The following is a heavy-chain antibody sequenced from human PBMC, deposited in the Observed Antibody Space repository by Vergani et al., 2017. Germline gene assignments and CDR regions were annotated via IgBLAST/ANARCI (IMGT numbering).Heavy chain of an antibody. CDR2: ISGSGGST. V-gene: IGHV3-23*01. D-gene: IGHD4-11*01. CDR3: SRWGTVTTYYYYYMDV. CDR1: GFTFSSYA. J-gene: IGHJ6*03. Sequence: EVQLLESGGGLVQPGGSLRLSCAASGFTFSSYAMSWVRQAPGKGLEWVSAISGSGGSTYYADSVKGRFTISRDNSKNTLYLQMNSLRAEDTAVYYCSRWGTVTTYYYYYMDVWGKGTTVTVSS.